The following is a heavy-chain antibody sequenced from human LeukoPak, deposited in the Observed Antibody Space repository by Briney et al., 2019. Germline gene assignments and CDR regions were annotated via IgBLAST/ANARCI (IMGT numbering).Heavy chain of an antibody. CDR3: ASSHDSSGND. J-gene: IGHJ4*02. CDR1: GFTLSNFW. CDR2: IKYDGSLK. D-gene: IGHD3-22*01. Sequence: GGSLRLSCAASGFTLSNFWMSWVRQAPGKGLEWVANIKYDGSLKFYVDSVKGRFSISRDNAKNSLYLEMNSLRADDTAVYFCASSHDSSGNDWGQGTMVTVSS. V-gene: IGHV3-7*01.